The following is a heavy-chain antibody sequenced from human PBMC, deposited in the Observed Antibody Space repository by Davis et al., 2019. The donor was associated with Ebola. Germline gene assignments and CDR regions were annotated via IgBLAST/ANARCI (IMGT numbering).Heavy chain of an antibody. V-gene: IGHV3-23*01. D-gene: IGHD4-17*01. Sequence: PGGSLRLSCVASGFTFSSYAMSWVRQAPGKGLEWVSAISGSGGSTYYADSVKGRFTISRDNSKNTLYVQMNSLRAEDTAVYYCELQHGDLRAIWGQGTLVTVSS. CDR3: ELQHGDLRAI. CDR2: ISGSGGST. J-gene: IGHJ4*02. CDR1: GFTFSSYA.